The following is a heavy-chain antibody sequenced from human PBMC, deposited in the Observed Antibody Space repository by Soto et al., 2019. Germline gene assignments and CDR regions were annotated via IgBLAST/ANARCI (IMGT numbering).Heavy chain of an antibody. V-gene: IGHV2-5*02. CDR3: AHRPPREPWVDV. Sequence: SCPSLVNPTQTLPLTCPFSCFSPTTSGVGVGLNHQPPRKALEWLALIYWDYDKRYRPSLKNRLTITKDTSKNQVVLTMTNMDPLDTATYYCAHRPPREPWVDVWGQGTTVTVSS. J-gene: IGHJ6*02. D-gene: IGHD1-26*01. CDR1: CFSPTTSGVG. CDR2: IYWDYDK.